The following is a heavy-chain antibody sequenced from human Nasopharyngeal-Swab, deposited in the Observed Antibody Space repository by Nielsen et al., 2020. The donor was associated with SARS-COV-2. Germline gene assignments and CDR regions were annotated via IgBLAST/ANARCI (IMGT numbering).Heavy chain of an antibody. D-gene: IGHD1-26*01. CDR3: ARGRVGATSKKNWFDP. Sequence: SETLSLTCTVSGGSISSYYWSWIRQPPGKGLEWIGEINHSGSTNYNPSLKSRVTISVDTSKNQFSLKLSSVTAADTAMYYCARGRVGATSKKNWFDPWGQGTLVTVSS. V-gene: IGHV4-34*01. CDR1: GGSISSYY. J-gene: IGHJ5*02. CDR2: INHSGST.